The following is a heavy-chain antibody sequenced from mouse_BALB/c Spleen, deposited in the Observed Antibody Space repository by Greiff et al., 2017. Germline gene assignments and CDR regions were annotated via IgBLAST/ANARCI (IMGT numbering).Heavy chain of an antibody. CDR1: GFTFSSYA. V-gene: IGHV5-6-5*01. J-gene: IGHJ1*01. CDR2: ISSGGST. Sequence: EVKLVESGGGLVKPGGSLKLSCAASGFTFSSYAMSWVRQTPEKRLEWVASISSGGSTYYPDSVKGRFTISRDNARNILYLQMSSLRSEDTAMYYCARVYGSSPLWYFDVWGAGTTVTVSS. CDR3: ARVYGSSPLWYFDV. D-gene: IGHD1-1*01.